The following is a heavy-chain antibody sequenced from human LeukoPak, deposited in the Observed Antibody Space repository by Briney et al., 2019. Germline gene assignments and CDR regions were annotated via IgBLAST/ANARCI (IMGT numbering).Heavy chain of an antibody. V-gene: IGHV3-9*01. CDR3: AKDLTRTIEYYFDY. CDR1: GFTFDDYA. J-gene: IGHJ4*02. D-gene: IGHD2-2*01. CDR2: ISWNSGSI. Sequence: GRSLRLSWAASGFTFDDYAMHWVRQAPGKGLEWVSGISWNSGSIGYADSVKGRFTISRDNAKNSLYLQMNSLRAEDTALYYCAKDLTRTIEYYFDYWGQGTLVTVSS.